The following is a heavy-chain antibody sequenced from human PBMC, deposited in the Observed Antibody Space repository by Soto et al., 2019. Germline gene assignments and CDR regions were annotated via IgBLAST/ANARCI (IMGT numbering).Heavy chain of an antibody. Sequence: ASVKVSCKTSGYTFTGYYIYWVRQAPGQGLEWMGWINPHSGGTDSSQKFQGRVTMTRDTSISTAYMELSRLRSDDTAVYYCAGTSCSSTTCPTTYWGQGTLVTVSS. D-gene: IGHD2-2*01. V-gene: IGHV1-2*02. CDR1: GYTFTGYY. J-gene: IGHJ4*02. CDR2: INPHSGGT. CDR3: AGTSCSSTTCPTTY.